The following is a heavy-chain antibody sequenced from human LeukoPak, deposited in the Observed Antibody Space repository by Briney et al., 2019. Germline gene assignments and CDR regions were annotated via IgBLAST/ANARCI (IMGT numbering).Heavy chain of an antibody. J-gene: IGHJ3*02. D-gene: IGHD2-15*01. CDR3: ARAIGYCSGGSCHEAFDI. Sequence: PGGSLRLSCAASGFTFSSYSMNWVRQAPGKGLEWVSSISSSSSYIYYADSVKGRFTISRDNAKNSLYLQMNSLRAEDTAVYYCARAIGYCSGGSCHEAFDIWGQGTMVTVSS. CDR1: GFTFSSYS. V-gene: IGHV3-21*01. CDR2: ISSSSSYI.